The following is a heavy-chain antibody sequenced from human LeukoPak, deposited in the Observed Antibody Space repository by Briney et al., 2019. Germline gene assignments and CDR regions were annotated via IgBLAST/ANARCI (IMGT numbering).Heavy chain of an antibody. CDR2: ISAYNGNT. CDR1: GYTFTSYG. J-gene: IGHJ6*03. V-gene: IGHV1-18*01. D-gene: IGHD3-10*01. CDR3: ARLSGSGSYYHYYYYMDV. Sequence: GASVKVSCKASGYTFTSYGISWVRQAPGQGLEWMGWISAYNGNTNYAQKLQGRVTMTTDTSTSTAYMELRSLRSDDTAVYYCARLSGSGSYYHYYYYMDVWGKGTTVTVSS.